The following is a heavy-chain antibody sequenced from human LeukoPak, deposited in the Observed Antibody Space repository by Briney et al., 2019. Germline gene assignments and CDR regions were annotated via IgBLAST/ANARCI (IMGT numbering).Heavy chain of an antibody. D-gene: IGHD5-12*01. CDR3: AKNPYEYYFDY. J-gene: IGHJ4*02. CDR2: INPNSGDT. Sequence: ASVKVSFTASGYTLTGYYMHWLRQAPGQGLEWMGWINPNSGDTNYAQKFQGRVTMTRDTSISTAYMELSRLTSDDTAVYYCAKNPYEYYFDYWGQGTLVTVSS. CDR1: GYTLTGYY. V-gene: IGHV1-2*02.